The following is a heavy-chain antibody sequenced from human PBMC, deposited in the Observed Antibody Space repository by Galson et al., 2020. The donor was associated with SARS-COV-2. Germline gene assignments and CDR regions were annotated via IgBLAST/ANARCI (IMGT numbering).Heavy chain of an antibody. CDR2: ISYDGNNR. CDR1: QFTFSSFA. Sequence: GESLKISCAASQFTFSSFAMHWVRQAPGKGLEWVALISYDGNNRYYADSVKGRFTVSRDNSKNTLSLQMNSLRPEDTAVYYCATDPGDYWGQGALVTVSS. CDR3: ATDPGDY. J-gene: IGHJ4*02. V-gene: IGHV3-30*03.